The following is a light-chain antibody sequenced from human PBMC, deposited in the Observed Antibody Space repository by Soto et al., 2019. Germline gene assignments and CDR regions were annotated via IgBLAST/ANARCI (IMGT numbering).Light chain of an antibody. CDR3: MQSTQLPPT. CDR2: EVS. V-gene: IGKV2D-29*02. Sequence: DVVMTQTPLSLSVAPGQPASISCKSSQSLLHITGETFLFWYLQKPGQSPQLLIYEVSTRVSGVPDRFSGSGSGTDFTLEIRRVETDDFGIYYCMQSTQLPPTFGQGTRLGIE. CDR1: QSLLHITGETF. J-gene: IGKJ5*01.